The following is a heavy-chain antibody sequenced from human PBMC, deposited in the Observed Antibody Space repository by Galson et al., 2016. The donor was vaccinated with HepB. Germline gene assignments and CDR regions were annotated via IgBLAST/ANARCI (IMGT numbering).Heavy chain of an antibody. CDR3: LADTYAFDL. D-gene: IGHD2-15*01. CDR1: GFPSRSYGMRSFG. Sequence: LRLSCAGSGFPSRSYGMRSFGMHWVRQAPGKGLEWVAAISHDGSDHFYSDFVKGRFTISRDNAKRSLYLQMDSLRAEDTAMYYCLADTYAFDLWGQGTMVTVSS. V-gene: IGHV3-30*03. J-gene: IGHJ3*01. CDR2: ISHDGSDH.